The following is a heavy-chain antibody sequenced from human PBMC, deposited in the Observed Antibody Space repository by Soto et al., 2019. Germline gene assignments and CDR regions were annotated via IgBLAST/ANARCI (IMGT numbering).Heavy chain of an antibody. V-gene: IGHV1-69*13. D-gene: IGHD2-8*01. Sequence: SVKGSFKASGGTFSSYAISWVRQAPGQGLEWMGGIIPIFGTANYAQKFQGRVTITADESTSTAYMELSSLRSEDTAVYYCARSRYCTNGVCYDLDYWGQGTLVTVSS. CDR2: IIPIFGTA. CDR1: GGTFSSYA. CDR3: ARSRYCTNGVCYDLDY. J-gene: IGHJ4*02.